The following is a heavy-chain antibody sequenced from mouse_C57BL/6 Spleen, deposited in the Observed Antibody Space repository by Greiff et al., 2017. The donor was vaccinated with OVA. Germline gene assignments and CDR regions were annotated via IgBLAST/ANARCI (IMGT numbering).Heavy chain of an antibody. CDR2: ISNGGGST. CDR1: GFTFSDYY. Sequence: EVQLVESGGGLVQPGGSLKLSCAASGFTFSDYYMYWVRQTPEKRLEWVAYISNGGGSTYYPDTVKGRFTISRDNAKNTLYLQMSRLKSEDTAMYYCARSYHYYGSSSAWFAYWGQGTLVTVSA. J-gene: IGHJ3*01. D-gene: IGHD1-1*01. CDR3: ARSYHYYGSSSAWFAY. V-gene: IGHV5-12*01.